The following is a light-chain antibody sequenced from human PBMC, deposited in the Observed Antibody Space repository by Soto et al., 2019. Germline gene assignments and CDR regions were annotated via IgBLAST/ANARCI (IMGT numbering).Light chain of an antibody. Sequence: ERVMTQSPDTLSVSPGERATLSCRASQSVSSNLAWYQQKPGQAPRLLIYGASTRATGVPVRFSGSGSETDFTLTISSLEPEDSAVYYCQQRYNWPGTFGQGTKVDIK. CDR1: QSVSSN. J-gene: IGKJ1*01. CDR3: QQRYNWPGT. CDR2: GAS. V-gene: IGKV3D-15*01.